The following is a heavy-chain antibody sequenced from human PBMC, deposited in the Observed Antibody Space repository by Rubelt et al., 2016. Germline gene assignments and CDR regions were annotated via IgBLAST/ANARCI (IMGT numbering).Heavy chain of an antibody. CDR1: GGSISSSSYY. CDR3: ARHGSSWV. J-gene: IGHJ4*02. CDR2: NYYSGST. V-gene: IGHV4-61*05. Sequence: QLQLQESGPGLVKPSETLSLTCTVSGGSISSSSYYWGWIRQPPGKGLEWIGVNYYSGSTNYNPPRKSRVTISGDTSKHQFPLKLSSVTAADTAVYYWARHGSSWVWGQGTLVTVSS. D-gene: IGHD6-13*01.